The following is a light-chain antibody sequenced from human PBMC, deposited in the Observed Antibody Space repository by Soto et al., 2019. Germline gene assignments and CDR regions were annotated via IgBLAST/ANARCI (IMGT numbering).Light chain of an antibody. CDR3: QQYYSYPQT. J-gene: IGKJ2*01. V-gene: IGKV1-13*02. CDR2: DAS. Sequence: AIQLTQSPSSLSADVGDRVTITCRASQGINNDVAWFQQRPGRAPKLLISDASTLESGVPSRFSGSGSGTDFTLTISCLQSEDFATYFCQQYYSYPQTFGQGTKVDIK. CDR1: QGINND.